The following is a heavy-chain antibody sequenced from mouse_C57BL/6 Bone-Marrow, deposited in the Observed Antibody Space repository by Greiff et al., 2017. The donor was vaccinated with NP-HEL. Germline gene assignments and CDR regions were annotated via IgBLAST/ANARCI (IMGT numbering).Heavy chain of an antibody. V-gene: IGHV1-42*01. Sequence: VQLQQSGPELVKPGASVKISCKASGYSFTGYYMNWVKQSPEKSLEWIGEINPSTGGTTYNQKFKAKATLTVDKSSSTAYMQRNSLTSEDSAVYYCAKGDGYYVAYWGQGTLVTVSA. D-gene: IGHD2-3*01. CDR3: AKGDGYYVAY. CDR1: GYSFTGYY. J-gene: IGHJ3*01. CDR2: INPSTGGT.